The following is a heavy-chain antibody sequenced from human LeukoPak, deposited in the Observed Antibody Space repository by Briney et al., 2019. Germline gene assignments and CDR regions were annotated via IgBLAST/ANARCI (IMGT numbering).Heavy chain of an antibody. CDR3: AAYSVDIVVVNNWFDP. J-gene: IGHJ5*02. D-gene: IGHD2-15*01. V-gene: IGHV1-24*01. Sequence: GASVKVSCKVSGYTLTELSMHWVRQAPGKGLEWVGGFDPEDGETIYARKFQGRVTMTEDTSTDTAYMELSSLRSEDTAVYYCAAYSVDIVVVNNWFDPWGQGTLVTVSS. CDR1: GYTLTELS. CDR2: FDPEDGET.